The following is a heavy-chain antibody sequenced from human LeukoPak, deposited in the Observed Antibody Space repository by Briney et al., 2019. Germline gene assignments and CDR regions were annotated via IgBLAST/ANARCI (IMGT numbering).Heavy chain of an antibody. CDR2: IYSGGST. Sequence: GGSPRLSCAASGFTVSSNYMSWVRQAPGKGLEWVSVIYSGGSTYYADSVKGRFTISRDNSKNTLYLQMNSLRAEDTAVYYCARIAAAGNEGDYWGQGTLVTVSS. D-gene: IGHD6-13*01. J-gene: IGHJ4*02. CDR1: GFTVSSNY. V-gene: IGHV3-53*01. CDR3: ARIAAAGNEGDY.